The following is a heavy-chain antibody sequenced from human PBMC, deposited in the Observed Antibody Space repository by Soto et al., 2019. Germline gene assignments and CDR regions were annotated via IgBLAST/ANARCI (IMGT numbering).Heavy chain of an antibody. J-gene: IGHJ4*02. CDR1: GGTFSSYA. CDR2: IIPIFGTA. D-gene: IGHD3-10*01. CDR3: ASAYGSGSLPDY. Sequence: ASMKVSCKASGGTFSSYAISWVRQAPGQGLEWMGGIIPIFGTANYAQKFQGRVTITADKSTSTAYMELSSLRSEDTAVYYCASAYGSGSLPDYWGQGTLVTVSS. V-gene: IGHV1-69*06.